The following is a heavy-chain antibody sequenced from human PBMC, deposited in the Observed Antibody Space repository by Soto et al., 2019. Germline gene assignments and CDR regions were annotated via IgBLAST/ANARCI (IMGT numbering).Heavy chain of an antibody. Sequence: PGGSLRLSCAASGFTFSSYAMHWVRQAPGKGLEWVAVISYDGSNKYYADSVKGRFTISRDNSKNTLYLQMNSLRAEDTAVYYCARGPYYDILTGTPLPLSYYGMDVWGQGTTVTVSS. CDR3: ARGPYYDILTGTPLPLSYYGMDV. J-gene: IGHJ6*02. CDR1: GFTFSSYA. D-gene: IGHD3-9*01. V-gene: IGHV3-30-3*01. CDR2: ISYDGSNK.